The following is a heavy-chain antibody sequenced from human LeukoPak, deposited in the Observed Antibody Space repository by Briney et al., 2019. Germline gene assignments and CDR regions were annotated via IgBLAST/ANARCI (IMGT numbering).Heavy chain of an antibody. J-gene: IGHJ4*02. D-gene: IGHD1-26*01. CDR1: GFTFSTYW. CDR3: ASNSGSYSYFDY. V-gene: IGHV3-7*01. CDR2: IKQDGSEK. Sequence: GGSLRLSCAASGFTFSTYWMSWVRQAPGKGLEWVANIKQDGSEKYYVDSVKGRFTISRDNAKNSLYLQMNSLRAEDTAVYYCASNSGSYSYFDYWGQGTLVTVSS.